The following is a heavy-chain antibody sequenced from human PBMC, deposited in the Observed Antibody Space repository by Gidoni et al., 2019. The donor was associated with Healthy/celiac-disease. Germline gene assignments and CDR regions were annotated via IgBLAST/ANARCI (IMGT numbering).Heavy chain of an antibody. V-gene: IGHV4-59*01. CDR1: GGSISSYY. D-gene: IGHD2-15*01. J-gene: IGHJ5*02. CDR2: IYYSGST. CDR3: ARDVPYCSGGSCNDNWFDP. Sequence: QVQLQESGPGLVKPSETLSLTCTVSGGSISSYYWSWIRQPPGKGLEWIGYIYYSGSTNYNPSLKSRVTISVDTSKNQFSLKLSSVTAADTAGYYCARDVPYCSGGSCNDNWFDPWGQGTLVTVSS.